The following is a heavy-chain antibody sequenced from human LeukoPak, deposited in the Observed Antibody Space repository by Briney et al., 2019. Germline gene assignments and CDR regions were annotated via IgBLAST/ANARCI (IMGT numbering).Heavy chain of an antibody. Sequence: PSETLSLTCTVPGGSISSYYWSWIRQPAGKGLEWIGRIYTSGSTNYNPSLKSRVTMSVDTSKNQFSLKLSSVTAADTAVYYCARFRPYYYGSGSYCSQYYYFDYWGQGTLVTVSS. CDR2: IYTSGST. CDR1: GGSISSYY. D-gene: IGHD3-10*01. J-gene: IGHJ4*02. V-gene: IGHV4-4*07. CDR3: ARFRPYYYGSGSYCSQYYYFDY.